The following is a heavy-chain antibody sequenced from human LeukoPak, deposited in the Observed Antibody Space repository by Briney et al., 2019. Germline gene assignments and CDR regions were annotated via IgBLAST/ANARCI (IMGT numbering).Heavy chain of an antibody. CDR3: ARVRWFPSSYYDSSGPLFDY. J-gene: IGHJ4*02. Sequence: GASVKVSCKASGYTFTGYYMHWVRQAPGQGLEWMGRINPNSGGTNYAQKFQGRVTMTRDTSISTAYMELSRLRSDDTAVYYCARVRWFPSSYYDSSGPLFDYWGQGTLVTVSS. D-gene: IGHD3-22*01. CDR2: INPNSGGT. CDR1: GYTFTGYY. V-gene: IGHV1-2*06.